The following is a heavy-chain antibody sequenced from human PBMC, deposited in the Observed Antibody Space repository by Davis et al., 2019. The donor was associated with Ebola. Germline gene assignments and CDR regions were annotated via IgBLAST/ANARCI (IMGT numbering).Heavy chain of an antibody. CDR3: ARGVDRAFDI. V-gene: IGHV3-23*01. Sequence: PGGSLRLSCAASGFTFSSYDMSWVRQAPGKGLEWVSGISGSGGNTYYADSVKGRFTISRDNAKNSLYLQMNSLRAEDTAVYYCARGVDRAFDIWGQGTMVTVSS. J-gene: IGHJ3*02. CDR2: ISGSGGNT. CDR1: GFTFSSYD.